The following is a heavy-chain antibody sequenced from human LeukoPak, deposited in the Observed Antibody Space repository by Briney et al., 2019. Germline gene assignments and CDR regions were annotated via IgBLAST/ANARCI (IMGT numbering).Heavy chain of an antibody. CDR1: GFPFSTYS. CDR2: ISSSSTTI. CDR3: AKDFTEFGDYDYHYTMDV. J-gene: IGHJ6*02. D-gene: IGHD2-21*02. V-gene: IGHV3-48*01. Sequence: GGSLRLSCAASGFPFSTYSMNWVRQAPGKGLEWVSYISSSSTTIYYAESVKGRFTISRDNAKNSLYLQMNSLRAEDTALYYCAKDFTEFGDYDYHYTMDVWGQGTTVTVSS.